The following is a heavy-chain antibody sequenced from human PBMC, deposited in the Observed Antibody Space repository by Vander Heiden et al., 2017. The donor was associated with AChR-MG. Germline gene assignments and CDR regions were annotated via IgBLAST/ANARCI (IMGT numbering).Heavy chain of an antibody. Sequence: EVQLVESGGGLVQPGRSLRLSCAASGFTFDDYAMHWVRQAPGKGLEWVSGISWNSGSIGYADSVKGRFTISRDNAKNSLYLQMNSLRAEDTALYYCAKEGGRDAFDIWGQGTMVTVSS. CDR3: AKEGGRDAFDI. CDR2: ISWNSGSI. V-gene: IGHV3-9*01. D-gene: IGHD2-15*01. J-gene: IGHJ3*02. CDR1: GFTFDDYA.